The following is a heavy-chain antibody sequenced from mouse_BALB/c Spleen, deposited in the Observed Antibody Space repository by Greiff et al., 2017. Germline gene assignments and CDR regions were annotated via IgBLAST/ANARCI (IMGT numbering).Heavy chain of an antibody. Sequence: EGKLMESGGGLVKPGGSLKLSCAASGFTFSDYYMYWVRQTPEKRLEWVATISDGGSYTYYPDSVKGRFTISRDNAKNTLYLQMSSLKSEDTAMYYCARHRGSGYGLFAYWGQGTLVTVSA. J-gene: IGHJ3*01. V-gene: IGHV5-4*02. CDR3: ARHRGSGYGLFAY. CDR1: GFTFSDYY. CDR2: ISDGGSYT. D-gene: IGHD3-1*01.